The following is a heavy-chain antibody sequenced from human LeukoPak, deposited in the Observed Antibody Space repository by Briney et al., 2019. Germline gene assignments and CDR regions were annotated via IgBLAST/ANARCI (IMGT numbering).Heavy chain of an antibody. CDR1: GFTFSSYS. D-gene: IGHD4-17*01. J-gene: IGHJ4*02. CDR2: ISSSSSYI. Sequence: PGGSLRPSCAASGFTFSSYSMNWVRQAPGKGLEWVSSISSSSSYIYYADSVKGRFTISRDNAKNSLYLQMNSLRAEDTAVYYCTRDGTTVTPFDYWGQGTLVTVSS. V-gene: IGHV3-21*01. CDR3: TRDGTTVTPFDY.